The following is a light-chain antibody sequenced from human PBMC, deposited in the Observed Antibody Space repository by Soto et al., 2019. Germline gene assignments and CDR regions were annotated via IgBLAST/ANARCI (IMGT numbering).Light chain of an antibody. CDR2: DVS. CDR1: SSDVGGYNY. J-gene: IGLJ1*01. CDR3: SSYTSSSTPYV. V-gene: IGLV2-14*01. Sequence: QSALTQPASVSGSPGQSITISCTGTSSDVGGYNYVSWYQQHPGKAPKLMIYDVSNRPSGVSNRFSGSKSGNTASLTISGLHADDEADYYCSSYTSSSTPYVFGTGTQLTVL.